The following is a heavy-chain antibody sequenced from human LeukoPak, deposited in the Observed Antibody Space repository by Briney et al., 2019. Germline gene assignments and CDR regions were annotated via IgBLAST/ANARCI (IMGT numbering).Heavy chain of an antibody. Sequence: GGSLRLSCAASGFTFSSYAMSWVRQAPGKGMEWVSAISGSGGSTYYADSVKGRFTISRDNSKNTLYLQMNSLRAEDTAVYYCAKSRGYSYGYSDYWGQGTLVTVSS. CDR2: ISGSGGST. J-gene: IGHJ4*02. D-gene: IGHD5-18*01. CDR1: GFTFSSYA. CDR3: AKSRGYSYGYSDY. V-gene: IGHV3-23*01.